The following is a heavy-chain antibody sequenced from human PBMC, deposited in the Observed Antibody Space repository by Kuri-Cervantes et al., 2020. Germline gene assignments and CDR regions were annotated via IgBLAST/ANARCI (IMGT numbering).Heavy chain of an antibody. Sequence: LSLTCAASGFTFRSYGMHWVRQAPGKGMEWVAVISYDGSNKYYADSVKGRFTISRDNSKNTLYLQMNSLRAEDTAVYYCARPLRGDDYYGSGSYYTFFGEGGMDVWGQGTTVTVSS. CDR2: ISYDGSNK. CDR1: GFTFRSYG. J-gene: IGHJ6*02. CDR3: ARPLRGDDYYGSGSYYTFFGEGGMDV. D-gene: IGHD3-10*01. V-gene: IGHV3-30*03.